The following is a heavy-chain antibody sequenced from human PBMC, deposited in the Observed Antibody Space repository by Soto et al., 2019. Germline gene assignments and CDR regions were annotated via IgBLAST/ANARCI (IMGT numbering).Heavy chain of an antibody. V-gene: IGHV3-30-3*01. D-gene: IGHD6-13*01. Sequence: QVQLVESGGGVVQPGRSLRLSCAASGFTFSSYAMHWVRQAPGKGLEWVAVISYDGSNKYYEDSVKGRFTISRDNSKNTLYRQMNSLRAEDTAVYYCAIRGVVAAAGGRDPWGQGTLVTVSS. CDR1: GFTFSSYA. CDR3: AIRGVVAAAGGRDP. J-gene: IGHJ5*02. CDR2: ISYDGSNK.